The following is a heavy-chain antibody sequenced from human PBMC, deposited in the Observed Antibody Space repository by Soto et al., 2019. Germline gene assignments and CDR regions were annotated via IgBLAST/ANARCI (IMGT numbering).Heavy chain of an antibody. CDR3: AKSAWIQLWPAY. V-gene: IGHV3-23*01. CDR2: ISGNVNSA. D-gene: IGHD5-18*01. Sequence: EVQLLEAGGGLGQPGGSLRLSCAASGFTFSTYAMIWVRQAPGWGLEWGSSISGNVNSAHYADSVNGQFTVYRDNSQITMYRQMNSLIAEDTALYFCAKSAWIQLWPAYWGQGTLVTVSS. CDR1: GFTFSTYA. J-gene: IGHJ4*02.